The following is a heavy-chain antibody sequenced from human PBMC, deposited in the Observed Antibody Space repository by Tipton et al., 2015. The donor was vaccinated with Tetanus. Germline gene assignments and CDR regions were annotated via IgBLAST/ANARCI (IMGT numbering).Heavy chain of an antibody. D-gene: IGHD1-14*01. CDR1: GFTFDDHA. CDR3: TRSHRADYFYGMDV. J-gene: IGHJ6*02. Sequence: SLRLSCAASGFTFDDHAMHWVRRAPGKGLEWVSLISWDARVTYYSDAVKGRFTISRDNRQGSLYLQMDSLRSEDTVLYFCTRSHRADYFYGMDVWGQGTTVTVSS. CDR2: ISWDARVT. V-gene: IGHV3-43*01.